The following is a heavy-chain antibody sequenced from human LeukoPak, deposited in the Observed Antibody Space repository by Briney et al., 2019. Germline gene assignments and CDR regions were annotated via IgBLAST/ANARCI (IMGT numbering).Heavy chain of an antibody. CDR1: GGSISSGGYY. CDR3: ARGRTYYDFWSGPKSGISYYFDY. V-gene: IGHV4-61*08. D-gene: IGHD3-3*01. J-gene: IGHJ4*02. Sequence: PSETLSLTCTVSGGSISSGGYYWSWIRQPPGKGLEWIGYIYHSGSTYYNPSLKSRVTISVDTSKNQFSLKLSSVTAADTAVYYCARGRTYYDFWSGPKSGISYYFDYWGQGTLVTVSS. CDR2: IYHSGST.